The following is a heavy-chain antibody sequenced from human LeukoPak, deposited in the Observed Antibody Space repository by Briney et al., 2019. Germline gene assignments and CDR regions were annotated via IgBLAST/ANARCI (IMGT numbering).Heavy chain of an antibody. CDR2: IYYGGST. D-gene: IGHD6-19*01. CDR1: GGSINSSSYY. J-gene: IGHJ6*03. V-gene: IGHV4-39*07. CDR3: ARARWVVQYSSGWYTKNQHYYYMDV. Sequence: PSETLSLTCTVSGGSINSSSYYWGWIRQPPGKGLEWIGSIYYGGSTYYNPSLKSRVTISVDTSKNQFSLKLSSVTAADTAVYYCARARWVVQYSSGWYTKNQHYYYMDVWGKGTTVTVSS.